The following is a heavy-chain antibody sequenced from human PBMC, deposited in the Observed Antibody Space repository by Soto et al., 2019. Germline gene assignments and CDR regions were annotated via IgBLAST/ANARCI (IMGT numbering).Heavy chain of an antibody. CDR1: GASISSGTYY. D-gene: IGHD3-22*01. Sequence: SETLSLTCTVSGASISSGTYYWTWIRQHPGKGLEWIGYIYYIGKTSYNPSLKSRVFISLDTSKNQFSLKLSSVTAADTAVYYCARGRYYDSSGYPTQDHWGQGTLVTVSS. J-gene: IGHJ4*02. CDR2: IYYIGKT. V-gene: IGHV4-31*03. CDR3: ARGRYYDSSGYPTQDH.